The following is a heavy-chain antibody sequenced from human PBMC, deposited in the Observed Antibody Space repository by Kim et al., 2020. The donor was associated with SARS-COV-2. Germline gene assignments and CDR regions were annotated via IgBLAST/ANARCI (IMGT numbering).Heavy chain of an antibody. J-gene: IGHJ2*01. CDR3: ARDVDYGGNWGSSWYFDD. CDR2: INIRTGGT. Sequence: ASVKVSCKTSGYPFSDFSMHWVRQAPGQGLEWMGRINIRTGGTTYSQKFQGRVTITRDTSIKTLYMELSRLRSDDTAVYLCARDVDYGGNWGSSWYFDDWGRGTLVSVSS. D-gene: IGHD4-17*01. CDR1: GYPFSDFS. V-gene: IGHV1-2*06.